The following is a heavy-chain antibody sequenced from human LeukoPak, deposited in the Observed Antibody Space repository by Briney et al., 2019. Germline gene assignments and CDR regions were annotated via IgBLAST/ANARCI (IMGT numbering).Heavy chain of an antibody. V-gene: IGHV3-15*01. D-gene: IGHD3-16*01. CDR1: GFTFSNAW. CDR2: IKTKGDGDKT. CDR3: VGVPARILY. J-gene: IGHJ4*02. Sequence: GGSLRLSCVVSGFTFSNAWMSWIGQAPGKGVEGVGRIKTKGDGDKTDYAAPVEGRFTISRDHSKNTLSLQMNSLKTEDTAVYYCVGVPARILYWCQGTLVT.